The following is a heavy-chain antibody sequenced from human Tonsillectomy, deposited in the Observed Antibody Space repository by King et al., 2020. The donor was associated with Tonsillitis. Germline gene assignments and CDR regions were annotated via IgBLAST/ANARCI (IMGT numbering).Heavy chain of an antibody. CDR1: GFTFRSHW. CDR3: ARPYYYEPFYFDY. D-gene: IGHD3-22*01. Sequence: VQLVESGGGLVQPGGSLRLSCATSGFTFRSHWMSWVRQAPGKGLEWVANIKEDGSEKYHVDSVKGRFTISRDNAKNSLYLQMNSLRAEDTAVYYCARPYYYEPFYFDYWGQGPLVTVSS. V-gene: IGHV3-7*01. CDR2: IKEDGSEK. J-gene: IGHJ4*02.